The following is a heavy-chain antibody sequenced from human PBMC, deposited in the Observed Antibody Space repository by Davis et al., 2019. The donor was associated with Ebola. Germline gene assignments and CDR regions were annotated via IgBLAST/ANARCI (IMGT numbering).Heavy chain of an antibody. CDR1: GFTFSSYA. CDR3: ARNGPAARSPPPPYGMDV. CDR2: INAGNGNT. D-gene: IGHD2-2*01. J-gene: IGHJ6*02. V-gene: IGHV1-3*01. Sequence: GESLKISCSASGFTFSSYAMHWVRQAPGQRLEWMGWINAGNGNTKYSQKFQGRVTITRDTSASTAYMELSSLRSEDTAVYYCARNGPAARSPPPPYGMDVWGQGTTVTVSS.